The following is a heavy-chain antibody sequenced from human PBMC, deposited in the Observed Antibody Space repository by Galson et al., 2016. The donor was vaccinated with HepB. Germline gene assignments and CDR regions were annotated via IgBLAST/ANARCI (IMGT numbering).Heavy chain of an antibody. Sequence: SLRLSCAASGFTVSSNYMSWVRQAPGKGLEWVSVIDSGGSTYYADSVKGRFATSRDSSKNTLDLQMNSLRAEDTAVYYCATAYYGYYYYYAMDVWGQGTTVTVSS. CDR3: ATAYYGYYYYYAMDV. CDR1: GFTVSSNY. J-gene: IGHJ6*02. D-gene: IGHD1-26*01. CDR2: IDSGGST. V-gene: IGHV3-53*01.